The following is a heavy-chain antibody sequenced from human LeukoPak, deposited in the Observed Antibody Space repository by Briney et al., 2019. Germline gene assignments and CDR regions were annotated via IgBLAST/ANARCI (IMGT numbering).Heavy chain of an antibody. CDR3: SRQVVGNDY. Sequence: PSETLSLTCAVYGESSFSSYYWCWTRQTPGGALEWIGEINHSGYTNYNPSLKSRVTLSIDTSKNQFSLRVTSVTAADTAVYYCSRQVVGNDYWGQGTLVTVSS. CDR1: GESSFSSYY. D-gene: IGHD3-22*01. V-gene: IGHV4-34*01. J-gene: IGHJ4*02. CDR2: INHSGYT.